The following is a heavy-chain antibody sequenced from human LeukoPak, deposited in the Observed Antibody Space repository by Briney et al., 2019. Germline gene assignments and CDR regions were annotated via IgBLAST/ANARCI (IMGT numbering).Heavy chain of an antibody. CDR3: ARDRGQLLGNYSYYYYMDV. Sequence: SATLSLTCTVSGGSISSYYWSWIRQPAGKRLEWIGRIYTSGSTNYNPPLKSRVTMSVDTSKNQFSLKLSSVTAADTAVYYCARDRGQLLGNYSYYYYMDVCGKGTTVTVSS. CDR2: IYTSGST. J-gene: IGHJ6*03. V-gene: IGHV4-4*07. D-gene: IGHD6-19*01. CDR1: GGSISSYY.